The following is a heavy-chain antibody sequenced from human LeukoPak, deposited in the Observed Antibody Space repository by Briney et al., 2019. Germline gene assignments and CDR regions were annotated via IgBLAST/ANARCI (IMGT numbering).Heavy chain of an antibody. J-gene: IGHJ3*02. CDR1: GYTLSVLP. CDR3: ATRTVPTAIHSAFDI. V-gene: IGHV1-24*01. D-gene: IGHD2-2*02. CDR2: YEPEDGET. Sequence: ASVKVSCKSSGYTLSVLPIHWVRQAPGKGLECMGGYEPEDGETFYAQEFQGRVTMTEDISTDTAYMELSSLRSDDTAMYYCATRTVPTAIHSAFDIWGQGTMVTVSS.